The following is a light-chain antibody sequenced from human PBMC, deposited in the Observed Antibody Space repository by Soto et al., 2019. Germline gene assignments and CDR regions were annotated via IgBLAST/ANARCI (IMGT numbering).Light chain of an antibody. Sequence: EIVMTQSPSTLSASAGERATISCRASRRVSIDLAWYQQTPGQAPSLLIYGASNRPTGIPVRFSGSASGTEFTLTISSLQSGDFTVYYCQQYNKGPLTFGQGTKVDIK. CDR2: GAS. CDR1: RRVSID. CDR3: QQYNKGPLT. V-gene: IGKV3-15*01. J-gene: IGKJ1*01.